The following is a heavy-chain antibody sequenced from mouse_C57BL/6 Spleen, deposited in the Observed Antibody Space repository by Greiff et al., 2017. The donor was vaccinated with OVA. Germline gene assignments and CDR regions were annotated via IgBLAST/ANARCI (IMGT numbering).Heavy chain of an antibody. V-gene: IGHV5-17*01. J-gene: IGHJ4*01. Sequence: EVQGVESGGGLVKPGGSLTLSCAASGFTFSDYGMYWVRQAPEKGLEWVAYISSCSSTTYYADTVKGRFTISRDNAKNTLFLQMTSLRSENTAMDYCARSGGNYYYALDYWGQGTSVTVSS. CDR3: ARSGGNYYYALDY. CDR1: GFTFSDYG. CDR2: ISSCSSTT. D-gene: IGHD2-1*01.